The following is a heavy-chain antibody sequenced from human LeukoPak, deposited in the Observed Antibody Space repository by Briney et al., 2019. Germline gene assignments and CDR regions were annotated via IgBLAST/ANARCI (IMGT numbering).Heavy chain of an antibody. CDR3: ASTQTFDY. CDR1: GFTFSNYW. CDR2: IKRDGSEK. J-gene: IGHJ4*02. V-gene: IGHV3-7*05. Sequence: PGGSLRLSCAASGFTFSNYWMSWVRQAPGKGLEWVANIKRDGSEKNYVDSVKGRFTISRDNANNLLYLQMDSLRAEDTAVYHCASTQTFDYWGQGTLVTV.